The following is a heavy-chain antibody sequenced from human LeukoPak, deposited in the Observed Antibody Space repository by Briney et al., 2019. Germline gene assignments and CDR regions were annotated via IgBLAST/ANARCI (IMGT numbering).Heavy chain of an antibody. J-gene: IGHJ5*02. CDR1: GFTFGDYV. V-gene: IGHV3-49*03. CDR3: TRASYCSRTTCYRAHNWFDP. Sequence: PGGSLRLPCTASGFTFGDYVMTWFRQAPGKGLEWVGFTRSKVYGGTTEYAASVKGRFTISRDDSKSLAYLQMNNLKTEDTAVYYCTRASYCSRTTCYRAHNWFDPWGQGTLVTVSP. D-gene: IGHD2-2*01. CDR2: TRSKVYGGTT.